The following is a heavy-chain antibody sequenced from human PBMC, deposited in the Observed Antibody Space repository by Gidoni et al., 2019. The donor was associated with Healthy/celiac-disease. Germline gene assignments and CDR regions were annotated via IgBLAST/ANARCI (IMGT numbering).Heavy chain of an antibody. Sequence: QVQLVESGGGVVQPGRSLRLSCAASGFTCSSYAMHWVRQAPGKGLEWVAVISYDGSNKYYADSVKGRFTISRDNSKNTLYLQMNSLRAEDTAVYYCARDLLTARIPYYYYGMDVWGQGTTVTVSS. CDR2: ISYDGSNK. CDR1: GFTCSSYA. CDR3: ARDLLTARIPYYYYGMDV. D-gene: IGHD6-6*01. V-gene: IGHV3-30-3*01. J-gene: IGHJ6*02.